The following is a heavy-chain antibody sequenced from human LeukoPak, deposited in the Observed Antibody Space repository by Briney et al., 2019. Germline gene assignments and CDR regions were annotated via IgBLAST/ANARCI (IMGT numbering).Heavy chain of an antibody. CDR3: AIMHGYYDGSGYWVQ. Sequence: GGSLRLSCAASGFTFINYGMSWVRQAPGKGLEWVSSISGSGGSTYYADSVEGRFTISRDNPRNTLYMQMNSLRDEDTALYYCAIMHGYYDGSGYWVQWGQGTLVTVSS. J-gene: IGHJ1*01. V-gene: IGHV3-23*01. CDR2: ISGSGGST. D-gene: IGHD3-22*01. CDR1: GFTFINYG.